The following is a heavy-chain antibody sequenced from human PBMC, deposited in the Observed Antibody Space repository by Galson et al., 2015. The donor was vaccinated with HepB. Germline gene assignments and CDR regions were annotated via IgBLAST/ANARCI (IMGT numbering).Heavy chain of an antibody. CDR3: ATEYSSSWYDYYYYGMDV. J-gene: IGHJ6*02. D-gene: IGHD6-13*01. Sequence: LRLSCAASGFAFSSYSMNWVRQAPGKGLEWVSYISSSSSTIYYADSVKGRFTISRDNAKNSLYLQMNSLRAEDTAVYYCATEYSSSWYDYYYYGMDVWGQGTTVTVSS. CDR2: ISSSSSTI. CDR1: GFAFSSYS. V-gene: IGHV3-48*04.